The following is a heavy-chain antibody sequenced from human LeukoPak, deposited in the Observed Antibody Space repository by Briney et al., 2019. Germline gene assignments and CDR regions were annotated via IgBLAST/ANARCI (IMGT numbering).Heavy chain of an antibody. CDR1: GYTFTSYD. J-gene: IGHJ6*03. CDR3: ARASVVRGVISYYYYYYMDV. D-gene: IGHD3-10*01. CDR2: MNPNSGNT. V-gene: IGHV1-8*01. Sequence: GASVKVSCKASGYTFTSYDINWVRQATGQGLEWMGWMNPNSGNTGYAQTFQGRVTMTRNTSISTAYMELSSLRSEDTAVYYCARASVVRGVISYYYYYYMDVWGKGTTVTISS.